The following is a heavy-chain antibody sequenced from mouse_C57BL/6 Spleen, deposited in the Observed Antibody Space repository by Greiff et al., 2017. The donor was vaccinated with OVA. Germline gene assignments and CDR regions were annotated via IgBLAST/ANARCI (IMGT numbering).Heavy chain of an antibody. CDR3: ASRKEGNWDYFDY. J-gene: IGHJ2*01. CDR2: IYPGNGDT. V-gene: IGHV1-12*01. D-gene: IGHD4-1*01. CDR1: GYTFTSYN. Sequence: QVQLKESGAELVRPGASVKMSCKASGYTFTSYNMHWVKQTPRQGLEWIGAIYPGNGDTSYNQKFKGKATLTVDKSSSTAYMQLSSLTSEDSAVYFCASRKEGNWDYFDYWGQGTTLTVSS.